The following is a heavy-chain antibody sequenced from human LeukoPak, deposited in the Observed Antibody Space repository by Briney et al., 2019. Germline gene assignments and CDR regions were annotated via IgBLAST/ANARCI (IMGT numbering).Heavy chain of an antibody. CDR1: GYTFTSYY. J-gene: IGHJ4*02. CDR2: INTSGGST. D-gene: IGHD1-7*01. V-gene: IGHV1-46*03. CDR3: ASVGVGTGTTIHDY. Sequence: GASLKVSCKASGYTFTSYYMHWVRQAPGQGLEWMGIINTSGGSTSYAQKFQGRVTMTRDTTTSTVYMELSSLRSEDTAGYYCASVGVGTGTTIHDYWGQGTLVTVSS.